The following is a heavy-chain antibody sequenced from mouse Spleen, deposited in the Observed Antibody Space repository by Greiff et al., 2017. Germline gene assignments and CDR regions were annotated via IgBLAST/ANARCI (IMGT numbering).Heavy chain of an antibody. V-gene: IGHV5-15*04. CDR3: ARQGNGGNWLFAY. CDR1: GFTFSDYG. D-gene: IGHD2-1*01. J-gene: IGHJ3*01. CDR2: ISNLAYRI. Sequence: EVKLVESGGGLVKPGGSLKLSCAASGFTFSDYGMAWVRQAPGQGPEWVAFISNLAYRIYYADTVTGRFTISRENAKNTLYLEMGSLRSEDTAMYDCARQGNGGNWLFAYWGQGTLVTVSA.